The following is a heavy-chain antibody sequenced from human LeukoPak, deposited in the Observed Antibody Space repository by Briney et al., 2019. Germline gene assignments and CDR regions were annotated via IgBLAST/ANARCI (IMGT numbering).Heavy chain of an antibody. D-gene: IGHD2-21*01. Sequence: GAPVKVSCKASGYTFTGYYMHWVRQAPGQGLEWVGWINPNSGGTNYAQNFQGRVTMTRDTSISTAYMELSRLRSDDTAVYYCARGGGYCGGDCYDYWGQGTLVTVSS. CDR1: GYTFTGYY. CDR3: ARGGGYCGGDCYDY. V-gene: IGHV1-2*02. CDR2: INPNSGGT. J-gene: IGHJ4*02.